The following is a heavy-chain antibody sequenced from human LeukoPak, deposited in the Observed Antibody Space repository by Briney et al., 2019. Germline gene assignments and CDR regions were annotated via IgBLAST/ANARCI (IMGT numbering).Heavy chain of an antibody. V-gene: IGHV3-66*01. J-gene: IGHJ4*02. CDR2: IYSGGST. CDR1: GFTFSTYA. D-gene: IGHD3-10*01. Sequence: GGSLRLSCAASGFTFSTYAMSWVRQAPGKGLEWVSVIYSGGSTYYADSVKGRFTISRDNSKNTLYLQMNSLRAEDTAVYYCASTPHYYGSGYFDYWGQGTLVTVSS. CDR3: ASTPHYYGSGYFDY.